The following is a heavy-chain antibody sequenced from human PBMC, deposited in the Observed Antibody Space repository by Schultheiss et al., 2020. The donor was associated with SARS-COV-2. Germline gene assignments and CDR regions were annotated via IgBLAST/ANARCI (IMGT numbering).Heavy chain of an antibody. CDR3: ASLRGIGYYYYMDV. CDR2: INPNSGGT. V-gene: IGHV1-2*02. CDR1: GYTFTGYY. Sequence: ASVKVSCKASGYTFTGYYMHWVRQAPGQRLEWMGWINPNSGGTNYAQKFQGRVTMTRDTSISTAYMELSRLRSDDTAVYYCASLRGIGYYYYMDVWGKGTTVTVSS. J-gene: IGHJ6*03. D-gene: IGHD3-16*01.